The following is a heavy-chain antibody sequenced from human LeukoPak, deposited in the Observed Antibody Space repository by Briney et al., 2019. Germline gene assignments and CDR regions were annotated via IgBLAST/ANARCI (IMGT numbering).Heavy chain of an antibody. CDR3: ASSKVWQWPVDY. CDR2: INHSGST. Sequence: EWIGEINHSGSTNYNPSLKSRVTISVDTSKNQFSLKLSSVTAADTAVYYCASSKVWQWPVDYWGQGTLVTVSS. D-gene: IGHD6-19*01. V-gene: IGHV4-34*01. J-gene: IGHJ4*02.